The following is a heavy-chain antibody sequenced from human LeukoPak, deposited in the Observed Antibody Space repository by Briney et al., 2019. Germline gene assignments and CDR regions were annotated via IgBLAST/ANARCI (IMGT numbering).Heavy chain of an antibody. J-gene: IGHJ4*02. CDR3: AKAGDSSCRGQPDY. D-gene: IGHD6-19*01. CDR2: ISGSGGGT. Sequence: PGGSLRLSCGASGFSFSSYAMNWVRQAPGKGLECVSVISGSGGGTYYADSVKGRFTISRDNSPSTLYLQMNSLRVEDTAVYYCAKAGDSSCRGQPDYWGQGTLVTVSS. CDR1: GFSFSSYA. V-gene: IGHV3-23*01.